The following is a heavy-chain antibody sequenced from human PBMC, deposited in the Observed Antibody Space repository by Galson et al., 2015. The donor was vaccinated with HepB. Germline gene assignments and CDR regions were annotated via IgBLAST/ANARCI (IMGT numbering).Heavy chain of an antibody. J-gene: IGHJ6*03. CDR1: GYTFTSYA. CDR2: INAGNGNT. V-gene: IGHV1-3*01. CDR3: ARGGQIVVPAAMRGSSHYYYYYYMDV. D-gene: IGHD2-2*01. Sequence: SVKVSCKASGYTFTSYAMHWVRQAPGQRLEWMGWINAGNGNTKYSQKFQGRVTITRDTSASTAYMELSSLGSEDTAVYYCARGGQIVVPAAMRGSSHYYYYYYMDVWGKGTTVTVSS.